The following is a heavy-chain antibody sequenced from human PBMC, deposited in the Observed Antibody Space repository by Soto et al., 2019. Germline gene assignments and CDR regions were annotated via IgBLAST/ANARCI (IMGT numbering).Heavy chain of an antibody. D-gene: IGHD5-12*01. CDR3: AKDHVDGYIVALDYYFDY. J-gene: IGHJ4*02. Sequence: VQLVESGGGVVQPGRSLRLSCAASGFTFSSYGMHWVRQAPGKGLEWVAVISYDGSNKYYADSVKGRFTISRDNSKNTLYLQMNSLRAEDTAVYYCAKDHVDGYIVALDYYFDYWGQGTLVTVSS. CDR1: GFTFSSYG. V-gene: IGHV3-30*18. CDR2: ISYDGSNK.